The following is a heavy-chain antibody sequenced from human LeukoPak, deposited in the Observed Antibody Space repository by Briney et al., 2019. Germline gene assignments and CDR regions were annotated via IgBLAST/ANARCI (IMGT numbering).Heavy chain of an antibody. V-gene: IGHV4-30-4*01. D-gene: IGHD3-22*01. CDR3: ARHTQGYYDSSGYDY. Sequence: PSETLSLTCTVSSGSISSGDYYWSWIRQHPGKGLEWIGYIHYSGSTNYNPSLKSRVTISVDTSKNQFSLKLSSVTAADTAVYYCARHTQGYYDSSGYDYWGQGTLVTVSS. J-gene: IGHJ4*02. CDR2: IHYSGST. CDR1: SGSISSGDYY.